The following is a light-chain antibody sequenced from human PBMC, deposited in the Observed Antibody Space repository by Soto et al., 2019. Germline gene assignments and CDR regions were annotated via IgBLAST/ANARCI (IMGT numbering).Light chain of an antibody. CDR3: LLSYNGPYV. V-gene: IGLV7-46*01. Sequence: VLTQEPSLTVSPGGTVTLTCGSSTGAVTNGHYPYWFQQKPGQAPRTLIYDTTNRHSWTPARFSGSLLGGKAALTLSGAQPEDEAEYYCLLSYNGPYVFGTGTKVTVL. J-gene: IGLJ1*01. CDR2: DTT. CDR1: TGAVTNGHY.